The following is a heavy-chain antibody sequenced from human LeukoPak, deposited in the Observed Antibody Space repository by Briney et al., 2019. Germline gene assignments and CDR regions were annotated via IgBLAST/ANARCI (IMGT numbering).Heavy chain of an antibody. CDR2: IDPSDSYT. CDR3: ARHSGYCSGGSCYSDINWFDP. Sequence: GESLKISCKGSGYSFTSYWISWVRQMPGKGLEWMGRIDPSDSYTNYSPSFQGHVTISADKSISTAYLQWSSLKASDTAVYYCARHSGYCSGGSCYSDINWFDPWGQGTLVTVSS. J-gene: IGHJ5*02. V-gene: IGHV5-10-1*01. D-gene: IGHD2-15*01. CDR1: GYSFTSYW.